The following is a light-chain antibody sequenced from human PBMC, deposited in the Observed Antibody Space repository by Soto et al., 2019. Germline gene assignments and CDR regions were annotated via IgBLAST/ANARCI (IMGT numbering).Light chain of an antibody. V-gene: IGLV2-14*01. CDR1: NSDIGTYNY. CDR3: SSYSSTTTYIL. CDR2: EVT. Sequence: QSALTQPASVSGSPGQSITISCTGSNSDIGTYNYVSWYQQHPGKAPKLIIYEVTNRPSEVSDRFSGSKSGNTASLTISGLQSEDEAFYHCSSYSSTTTYILFGGGTQLPVL. J-gene: IGLJ7*01.